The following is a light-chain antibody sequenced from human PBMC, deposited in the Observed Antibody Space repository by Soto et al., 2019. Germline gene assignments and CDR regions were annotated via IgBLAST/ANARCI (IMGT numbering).Light chain of an antibody. V-gene: IGKV1-39*01. CDR3: EQTYSTPVT. CDR2: GAS. J-gene: IGKJ5*01. CDR1: QKINNY. Sequence: DIRMTQSPSSLSASVGDSVTVTCRTSQKINNYLNWYQQKPGKAPKIMIYGASSVQSGVPLRFSGSGSGTDFTLTISSLKPEDFEIYYCEQTYSTPVTFGQGTRLEIK.